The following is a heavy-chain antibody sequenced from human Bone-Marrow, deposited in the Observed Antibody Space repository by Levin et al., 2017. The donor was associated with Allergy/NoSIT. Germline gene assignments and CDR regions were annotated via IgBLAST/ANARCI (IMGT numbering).Heavy chain of an antibody. J-gene: IGHJ4*02. V-gene: IGHV4-31*03. CDR1: GGSIPSSGYY. CDR3: ARDSPGNYFDS. Sequence: SQTLSLTCTVSGGSIPSSGYYWTWIRQHPGKGLEWIGYIRNGGNTYYNPSLKSRVIISRDTSKNQFSLNLTSVTAADTAIYFCARDSPGNYFDSWGQGTLVTVSS. CDR2: IRNGGNT.